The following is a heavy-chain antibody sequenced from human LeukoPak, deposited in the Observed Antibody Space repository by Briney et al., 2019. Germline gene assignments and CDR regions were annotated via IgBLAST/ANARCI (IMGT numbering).Heavy chain of an antibody. CDR2: IYYSWSP. J-gene: IGHJ4*02. V-gene: IGHV4-59*08. D-gene: IGHD5-12*01. CDR1: GGSISSYY. Sequence: SETLSPTCTVPGGSISSYYWAWIRQPPGKGRGWIGYIYYSWSPNYNPSLKSRVPISVGTSKNQFSLKLSSVTAADTAVYYCPRLEEKVATQPSFDYWGQGTLVTVSS. CDR3: PRLEEKVATQPSFDY.